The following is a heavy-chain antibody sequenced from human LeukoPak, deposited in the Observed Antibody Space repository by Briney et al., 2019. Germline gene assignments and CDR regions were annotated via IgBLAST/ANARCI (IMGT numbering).Heavy chain of an antibody. CDR3: ARSHYDSTGYYEAGWFDP. J-gene: IGHJ5*02. CDR2: INTYNGKT. CDR1: GYTFTSYG. Sequence: ASVKVSCKASGYTFTSYGISWVRQAPGQGFEWMGWINTYNGKTNYAQRFQVRVTLTTDTSTSTAYMELRSLRSDDTAVYFCARSHYDSTGYYEAGWFDPWGQGTLVTVSS. V-gene: IGHV1-18*01. D-gene: IGHD3-22*01.